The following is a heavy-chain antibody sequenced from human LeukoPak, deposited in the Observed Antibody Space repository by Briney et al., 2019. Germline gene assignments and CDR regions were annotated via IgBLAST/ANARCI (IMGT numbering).Heavy chain of an antibody. J-gene: IGHJ4*02. CDR3: TRVNYYDSGSLYYGYFDY. CDR2: IRSQAYGAAT. CDR1: GFNFDAYA. V-gene: IGHV3-49*04. D-gene: IGHD3-22*01. Sequence: PGGSLRVSCSASGFNFDAYAMSWVRQAPGEGPEWVGFIRSQAYGAATNYAPFVQDRFTISRDDSRRIVHLQLDSLRTDDTAVYFCTRVNYYDSGSLYYGYFDYWGQGVLVTVSS.